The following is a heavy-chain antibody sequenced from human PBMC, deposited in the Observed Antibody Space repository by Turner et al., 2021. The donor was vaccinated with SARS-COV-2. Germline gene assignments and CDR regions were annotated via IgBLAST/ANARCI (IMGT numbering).Heavy chain of an antibody. J-gene: IGHJ5*02. CDR1: GGSISSYY. V-gene: IGHV4-59*01. Sequence: QVQLQESGPGLVKPSATLSLTCTVSGGSISSYYWSWIRQPPGKGLEWIGYIYYSGSTNYNPSLKSRVSISVDTSKNQFSLKLTSVTAADTAVYYCARGRGGGGSSNNWFDPWGQGTLVIVSS. CDR3: ARGRGGGGSSNNWFDP. CDR2: IYYSGST. D-gene: IGHD2-15*01.